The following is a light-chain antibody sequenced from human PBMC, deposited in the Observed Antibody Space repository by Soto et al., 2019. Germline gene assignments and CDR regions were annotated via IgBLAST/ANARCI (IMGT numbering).Light chain of an antibody. CDR2: YTS. J-gene: IGKJ5*01. CDR1: PGISSSY. CDR3: QQYNKWPIT. V-gene: IGKV3-15*01. Sequence: EIVLTQSPGTLALSPGERATLSCRASPGISSSYLAWYQQKPGQAPRLLIYYTSTRATGFPARFSGGGSGTEFTLTISSLQSEDSAFYYCQQYNKWPITFGQGTRWRL.